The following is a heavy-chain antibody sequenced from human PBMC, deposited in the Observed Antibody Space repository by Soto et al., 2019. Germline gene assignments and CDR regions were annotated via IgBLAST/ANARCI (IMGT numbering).Heavy chain of an antibody. V-gene: IGHV1-8*01. J-gene: IGHJ5*02. CDR1: GYTFTSYD. CDR2: MNPNSGDT. Sequence: GGSVKVSCKASGYTFTSYDINWVRQATGQGPEWMGWMNPNSGDTHYAQTFQGRVTMTRNTSISTAYMELSSLRSEDTAMYYCARDFRYYYDSSGYYSVYNWFDPWGQGTLVTVSS. D-gene: IGHD3-22*01. CDR3: ARDFRYYYDSSGYYSVYNWFDP.